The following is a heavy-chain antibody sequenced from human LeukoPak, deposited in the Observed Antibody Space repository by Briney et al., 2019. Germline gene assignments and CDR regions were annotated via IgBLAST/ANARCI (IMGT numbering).Heavy chain of an antibody. Sequence: SVKVSCKASGGTFSSYAISWVRQAPGQGLEWMGGIIPIFGTANYAQKFQGRVTITADESTSTAYMELSSLRSEDTAVYYCARGGYYDSSGYYITQLDYWGQGTLVTVSS. V-gene: IGHV1-69*13. CDR1: GGTFSSYA. CDR2: IIPIFGTA. J-gene: IGHJ4*02. CDR3: ARGGYYDSSGYYITQLDY. D-gene: IGHD3-22*01.